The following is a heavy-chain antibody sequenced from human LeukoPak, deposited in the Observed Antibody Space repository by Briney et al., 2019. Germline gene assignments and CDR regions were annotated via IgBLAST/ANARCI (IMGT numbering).Heavy chain of an antibody. V-gene: IGHV5-51*01. CDR3: ARHGGGYCRSTSCYLFDP. CDR1: GYSFTTYW. D-gene: IGHD2-2*01. CDR2: IYPGDSDT. Sequence: GESLKISCKVSGYSFTTYWIGWVRQMPGKGLEWMGIIYPGDSDTRYSPSFQGQVTISADKSISTAYLQRSSLKASDTAMYYCARHGGGYCRSTSCYLFDPWGQGTLVTVSS. J-gene: IGHJ5*02.